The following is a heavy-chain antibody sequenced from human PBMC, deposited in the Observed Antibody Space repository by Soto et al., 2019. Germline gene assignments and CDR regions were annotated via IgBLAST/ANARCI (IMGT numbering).Heavy chain of an antibody. D-gene: IGHD2-15*01. CDR3: AKDVGCSGGRCYWIKAAWNYYGMDV. J-gene: IGHJ6*02. CDR1: GFTFSSYG. Sequence: GGSLRLSCAASGFTFSSYGMHWVRQAPGKGLEWVAVISYDGSNKYYADSVKGRFTISRDNSKNTLYLQMNSLRAEDTAVYYCAKDVGCSGGRCYWIKAAWNYYGMDVWGQGTTVTVSS. CDR2: ISYDGSNK. V-gene: IGHV3-30*18.